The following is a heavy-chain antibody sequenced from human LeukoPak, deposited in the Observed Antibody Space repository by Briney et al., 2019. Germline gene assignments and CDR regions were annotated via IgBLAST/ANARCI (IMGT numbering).Heavy chain of an antibody. CDR3: ARVPRAVAATDY. Sequence: PGGSLRLSCAASGFTFSSYGMSWVRQPPGKGLEWIAIIYYSRSTYYNPSLQSRVTISIDTSKNQFSLKLSSVTAADTAVYYCARVPRAVAATDYWGQGTLVTVSS. V-gene: IGHV4-39*07. J-gene: IGHJ4*02. D-gene: IGHD1-26*01. CDR2: IYYSRST. CDR1: GFTFSSYG.